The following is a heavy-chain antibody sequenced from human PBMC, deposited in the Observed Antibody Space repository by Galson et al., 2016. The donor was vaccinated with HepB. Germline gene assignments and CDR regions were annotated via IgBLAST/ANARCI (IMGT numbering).Heavy chain of an antibody. CDR2: IRHDGSET. J-gene: IGHJ5*02. CDR1: GFSFSNYW. Sequence: SLRLSCAASGFSFSNYWMSWVRQAPGKGLEWVAYIRHDGSETYYVDSVKGRFITSRDNAKTSLYLQMNSLRAEDTAVYYCARLSLYPRGWFDPWGQGTLVTVSS. CDR3: ARLSLYPRGWFDP. V-gene: IGHV3-7*01.